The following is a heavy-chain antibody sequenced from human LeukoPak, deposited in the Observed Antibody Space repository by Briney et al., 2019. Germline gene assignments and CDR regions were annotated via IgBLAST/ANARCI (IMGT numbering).Heavy chain of an antibody. CDR1: GYSISSGYY. V-gene: IGHV4-38-2*02. CDR3: AREYSSSSDAFDI. D-gene: IGHD6-6*01. CDR2: IYHSGST. Sequence: SETLSLTCTVSGYSISSGYYWGWIRQPPGKGLEWIGSIYHSGSTYYNPSLKSRVTISVDTSKNQFSLKLISVTAADTAVYYCAREYSSSSDAFDIWGHGTMVTVSS. J-gene: IGHJ3*02.